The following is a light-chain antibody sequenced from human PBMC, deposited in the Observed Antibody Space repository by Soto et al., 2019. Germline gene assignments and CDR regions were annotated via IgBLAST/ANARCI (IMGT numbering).Light chain of an antibody. J-gene: IGKJ5*01. Sequence: EIVMTQSPATLSVSPGERANLSCRASQSVSSNLAWYQQKPCQAPRLLIYGASTRATGIPARFSGSGSGTEFTLSISSLQSEDFAVYYCQQYNNWPPITFGQGTRLEIK. CDR2: GAS. CDR3: QQYNNWPPIT. V-gene: IGKV3-15*01. CDR1: QSVSSN.